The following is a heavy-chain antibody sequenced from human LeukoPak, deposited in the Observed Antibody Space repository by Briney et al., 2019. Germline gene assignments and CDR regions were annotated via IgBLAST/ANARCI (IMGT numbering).Heavy chain of an antibody. D-gene: IGHD2-2*01. Sequence: SETLSLTCTVSGGSISSYYWSWIRQPPGKGLEWIGYIYYSGSTNYNPSLKSRVTISVDTSKNQFSLKLSSVTAADTAVYYCAGLQDIVVVPATPNYYCYGMDVWGQGTTVTVSS. CDR2: IYYSGST. V-gene: IGHV4-59*08. CDR1: GGSISSYY. CDR3: AGLQDIVVVPATPNYYCYGMDV. J-gene: IGHJ6*02.